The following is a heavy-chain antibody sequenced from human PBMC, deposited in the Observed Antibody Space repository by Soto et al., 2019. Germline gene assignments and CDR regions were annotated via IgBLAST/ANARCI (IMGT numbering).Heavy chain of an antibody. CDR3: AGGGYSLGY. V-gene: IGHV4-59*01. J-gene: IGHJ4*02. CDR2: IYYSGST. D-gene: IGHD2-15*01. CDR1: GGSISSYY. Sequence: TSETLSLTCTVSGGSISSYYWSWIRQPPGKGLEWIGYIYYSGSTNYNPSLKSRVTISVDTSKNQFSLKLSSVTAADTAVYYCAGGGYSLGYWGQGTLVTVSS.